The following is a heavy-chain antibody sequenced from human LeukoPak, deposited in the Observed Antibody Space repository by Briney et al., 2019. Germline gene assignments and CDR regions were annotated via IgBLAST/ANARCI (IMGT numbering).Heavy chain of an antibody. V-gene: IGHV1-2*02. D-gene: IGHD2-2*01. CDR2: IIPSSGAT. J-gene: IGHJ4*02. CDR1: VYTFTGYH. Sequence: GASVKVSCKASVYTFTGYHMHGVRQAPGQGREWMGWIIPSSGATRFAQKFQGRVTMTRDTSISTAYMELRGLRSDDTAVYYCARDSGYCTTTNCFQPFDSWGQGTLVTVSS. CDR3: ARDSGYCTTTNCFQPFDS.